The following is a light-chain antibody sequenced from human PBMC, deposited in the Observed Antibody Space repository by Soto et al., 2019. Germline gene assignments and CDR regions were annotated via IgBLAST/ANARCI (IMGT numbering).Light chain of an antibody. V-gene: IGKV1-39*01. CDR2: AAS. CDR3: QQNYSPPPT. CDR1: QGIANY. J-gene: IGKJ1*01. Sequence: DIQVTQSPSSLSASVGDKVTITCRARQGIANYLNWYQQKPGKAPKLLIYAASILQNGVPSRFSGSGSGTDFTLTITSLQPEDFATYYCQQNYSPPPTFGQGAKVEIK.